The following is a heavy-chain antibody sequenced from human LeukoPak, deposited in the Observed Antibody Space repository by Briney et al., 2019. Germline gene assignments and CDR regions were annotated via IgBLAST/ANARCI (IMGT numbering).Heavy chain of an antibody. CDR2: INAGNGNT. CDR3: ASSSTMVRGVIGY. D-gene: IGHD3-10*01. V-gene: IGHV1-3*01. Sequence: ASVKVSCKASGYTFTSYAMHWVRQAPGRRLEWMGWINAGNGNTKYSQKFQGRVTITRDTSASTAYMELSSLRSEDTAVYYCASSSTMVRGVIGYWGQGTLVTVST. J-gene: IGHJ4*02. CDR1: GYTFTSYA.